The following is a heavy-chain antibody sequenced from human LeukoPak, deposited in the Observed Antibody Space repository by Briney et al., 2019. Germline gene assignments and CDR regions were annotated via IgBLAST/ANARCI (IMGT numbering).Heavy chain of an antibody. CDR1: GFTSRNFW. CDR3: ASLGY. CDR2: IKQDGSEK. Sequence: GGSLRLSCAASGFTSRNFWMSWVRQAPGKGLEWLANIKQDGSEKYYVDSVKGRFTISRDNAKNSLYLQMNSLRAEDTALYYCASLGYWGQGTLVTVSS. D-gene: IGHD3-16*01. J-gene: IGHJ4*02. V-gene: IGHV3-7*01.